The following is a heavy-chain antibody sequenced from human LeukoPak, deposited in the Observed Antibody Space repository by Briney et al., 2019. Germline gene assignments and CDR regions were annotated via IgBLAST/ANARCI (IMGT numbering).Heavy chain of an antibody. Sequence: PGGSLRLSCAASGFTFSSYEMNWVRKAPLKGLGSVSYISSSGSTIYYADSVKGRFTISRDNAKNSLYLQMNSLRAEDTAVYYCARDPALLWFGELLHYYYGMDVWGKGTTVTVSS. J-gene: IGHJ6*04. D-gene: IGHD3-10*01. CDR1: GFTFSSYE. V-gene: IGHV3-48*03. CDR3: ARDPALLWFGELLHYYYGMDV. CDR2: ISSSGSTI.